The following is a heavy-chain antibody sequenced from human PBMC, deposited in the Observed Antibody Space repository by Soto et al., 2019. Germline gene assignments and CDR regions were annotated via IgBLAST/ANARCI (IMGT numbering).Heavy chain of an antibody. CDR3: AASIAAARYYFDY. Sequence: QVQLQESGPGLVKPSETLSLTCTVAGGSISSYYWSWIRQPPGKGLELIGYIYYSGSTNYNPTLKSRVTISVATSKNQFSLRLSSVTAADTAVYYCAASIAAARYYFDYWGQGTLVTVSS. J-gene: IGHJ4*02. CDR1: GGSISSYY. D-gene: IGHD6-13*01. CDR2: IYYSGST. V-gene: IGHV4-59*01.